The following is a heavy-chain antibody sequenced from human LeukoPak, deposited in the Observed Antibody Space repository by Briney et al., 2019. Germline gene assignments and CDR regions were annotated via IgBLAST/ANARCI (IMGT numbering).Heavy chain of an antibody. D-gene: IGHD2-15*01. CDR3: AKVFSDCSGGSCYRSEFDY. J-gene: IGHJ4*02. Sequence: GGSLRLSCAASGFTFSSYGMHWVRQAPGKGLEWVAVIWYDGSNKYYADSVKGRFTISRDNSKNTLYLQMNSLRAEDTAVYYCAKVFSDCSGGSCYRSEFDYWGQGTLVTVSS. CDR1: GFTFSSYG. CDR2: IWYDGSNK. V-gene: IGHV3-33*06.